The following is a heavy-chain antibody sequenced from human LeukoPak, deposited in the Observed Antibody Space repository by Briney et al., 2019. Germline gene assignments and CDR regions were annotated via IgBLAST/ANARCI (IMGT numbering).Heavy chain of an antibody. CDR1: GGSISSYY. CDR3: ARVPIDAFDI. V-gene: IGHV4-59*01. J-gene: IGHJ3*02. CDR2: IYYSGST. Sequence: SETLSLTCTVSGGSISSYYWSWIRQPPGKGLEWIGYIYYSGSTNYNPSLESRVTISVDTSKNQFSLKLSSVTAADTAVYYCARVPIDAFDIWGQGTMVTVSS.